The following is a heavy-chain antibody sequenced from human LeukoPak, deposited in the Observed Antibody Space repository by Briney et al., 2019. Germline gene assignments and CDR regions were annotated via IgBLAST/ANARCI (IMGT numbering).Heavy chain of an antibody. Sequence: GGSLRLSCAASGFTFSSYEMNWVRQAPGKGLEWVSSISSSSYIYYADSVKGRFTISRDNAKNSLYLQMNSLRAEDTAVYYCARDRGSSGYLNWFDPWGQGTLVTVSS. CDR2: ISSSSYI. V-gene: IGHV3-21*01. CDR1: GFTFSSYE. D-gene: IGHD3-22*01. CDR3: ARDRGSSGYLNWFDP. J-gene: IGHJ5*02.